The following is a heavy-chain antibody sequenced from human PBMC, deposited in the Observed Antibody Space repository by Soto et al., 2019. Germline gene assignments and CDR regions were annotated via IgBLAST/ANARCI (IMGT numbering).Heavy chain of an antibody. CDR1: GDSVSSNSAA. V-gene: IGHV6-1*01. Sequence: PSQTLSLTCAISGDSVSSNSAAWNWIRQSPSRGLEWLGRTYYRSKWYNDYAVSVKSRITINPDTSKNQFSLQLNSVTPEDTAVYYCARDRWELELRSNQAFDPWGQGTLVTVSS. D-gene: IGHD1-7*01. J-gene: IGHJ5*02. CDR2: TYYRSKWYN. CDR3: ARDRWELELRSNQAFDP.